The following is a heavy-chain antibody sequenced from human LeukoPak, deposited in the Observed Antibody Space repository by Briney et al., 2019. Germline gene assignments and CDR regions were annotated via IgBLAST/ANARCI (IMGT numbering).Heavy chain of an antibody. CDR3: ARADIVVVPASAKFAFDM. CDR1: GGTFSSYS. D-gene: IGHD2-2*01. CDR2: IIPIFGSA. Sequence: ASVKVSCKASGGTFSSYSISWGRQAPGPGLEWMGGIIPIFGSANSAQKFQGRVTITTDESTTTVYMELSSLRSEDTAMYHCARADIVVVPASAKFAFDMWGQGTMVTVSS. J-gene: IGHJ3*02. V-gene: IGHV1-69*05.